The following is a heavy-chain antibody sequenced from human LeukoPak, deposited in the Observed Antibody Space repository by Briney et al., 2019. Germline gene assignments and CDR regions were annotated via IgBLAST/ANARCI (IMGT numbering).Heavy chain of an antibody. J-gene: IGHJ4*02. V-gene: IGHV3-48*01. Sequence: GGSLRLSCAASGLTISSYSMNWVRQAPGKGLQWVSYISSSSSTIYYADSVKGRFTISRDNAKNSLYLQMNSLRAEDTAVYYCARSPGLVGANYFDYWGQGTLVTVSS. D-gene: IGHD1-26*01. CDR3: ARSPGLVGANYFDY. CDR2: ISSSSSTI. CDR1: GLTISSYS.